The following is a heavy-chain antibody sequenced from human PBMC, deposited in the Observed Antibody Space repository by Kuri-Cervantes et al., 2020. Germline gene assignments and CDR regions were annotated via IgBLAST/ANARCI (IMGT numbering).Heavy chain of an antibody. Sequence: GESLKISCKAAGYSFSSYGISWVRQAPGQGLEWMGWISAYNGNTDYAQQFQGRVTMTTDTSTSTAYMELRSLRSDDTAVYYCARAWTAVRGPLDYWGQGTLVTVSS. CDR2: ISAYNGNT. D-gene: IGHD4-23*01. J-gene: IGHJ4*02. CDR1: GYSFSSYG. V-gene: IGHV1-18*01. CDR3: ARAWTAVRGPLDY.